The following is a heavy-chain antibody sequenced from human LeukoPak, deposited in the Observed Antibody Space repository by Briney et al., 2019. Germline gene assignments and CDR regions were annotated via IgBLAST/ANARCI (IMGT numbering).Heavy chain of an antibody. D-gene: IGHD2-15*01. CDR2: IYSDGSST. CDR1: GFTFSSYW. Sequence: GGSLRLSCAASGFTFSSYWMHWVRHAPGNGLVWVSRIYSDGSSTNYADSVKGRFTTSRDNAKNTLYLQMNSLRAEDTAVYYCARGEYCSGGSCYSAAFDIWGQGTMVTVSS. V-gene: IGHV3-74*01. J-gene: IGHJ3*02. CDR3: ARGEYCSGGSCYSAAFDI.